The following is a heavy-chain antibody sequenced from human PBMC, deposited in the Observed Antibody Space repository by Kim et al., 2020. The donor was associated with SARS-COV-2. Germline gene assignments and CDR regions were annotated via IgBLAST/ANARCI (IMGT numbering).Heavy chain of an antibody. V-gene: IGHV3-15*01. Sequence: VEGRFTISRDDSKNTLYLQMNSLKTEDTAVYYCTTGVMYSSGWYLDAFDIWGQGTMVTVSS. J-gene: IGHJ3*02. D-gene: IGHD6-19*01. CDR3: TTGVMYSSGWYLDAFDI.